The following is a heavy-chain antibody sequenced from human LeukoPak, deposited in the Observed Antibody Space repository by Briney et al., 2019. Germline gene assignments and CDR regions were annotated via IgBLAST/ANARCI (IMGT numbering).Heavy chain of an antibody. CDR1: GFTFSDYY. Sequence: GGSLRLSCAASGFTFSDYYMNWIRQTPGKGLEWVSYISSSGSIIYYADSVKGRFTISRDNAKNSVYLQMNSLRAEDTAVYYCARDPSTISSSWYSWLDYWGQGTLVTVSS. J-gene: IGHJ4*02. CDR3: ARDPSTISSSWYSWLDY. D-gene: IGHD6-13*01. V-gene: IGHV3-11*04. CDR2: ISSSGSII.